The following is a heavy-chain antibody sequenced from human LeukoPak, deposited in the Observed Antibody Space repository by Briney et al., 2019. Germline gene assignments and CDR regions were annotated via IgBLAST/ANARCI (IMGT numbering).Heavy chain of an antibody. CDR3: AREDTSKTFD. D-gene: IGHD2-2*01. CDR2: MNPNSGNT. J-gene: IGHJ4*02. Sequence: ASVKVSCKASGYTFTNYDINWVRQATGQGLEWMGWMNPNSGNTGFAQKFQGRVTITRNTSISTAYMELSSLRSEDTAVYYCAREDTSKTFDWGQGTLVTVSS. CDR1: GYTFTNYD. V-gene: IGHV1-8*03.